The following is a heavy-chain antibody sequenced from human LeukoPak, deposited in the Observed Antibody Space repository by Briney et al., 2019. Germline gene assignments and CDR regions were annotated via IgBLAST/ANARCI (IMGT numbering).Heavy chain of an antibody. CDR1: GYTFTGYY. J-gene: IGHJ6*02. V-gene: IGHV1-2*04. D-gene: IGHD2-15*01. CDR2: INPNSGGT. CDR3: ARDSHCSGGSCYSLEDYYYGMDV. Sequence: ASVKVSRKASGYTFTGYYMHWVRQAPGQGLEWMGWINPNSGGTNYAQKFQGWVTMTRDTSISTAYMELSRLRSDDTAVYYCARDSHCSGGSCYSLEDYYYGMDVWGQGTTVTVSS.